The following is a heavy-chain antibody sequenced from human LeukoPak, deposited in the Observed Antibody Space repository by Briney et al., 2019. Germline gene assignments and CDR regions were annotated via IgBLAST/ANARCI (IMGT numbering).Heavy chain of an antibody. CDR3: ARFYGSGSYFDY. D-gene: IGHD3-10*01. Sequence: SETLSLTCVVSGGSISSGGYYWSWIRQHPGKGLEWIGYIYYSGSTYYNPSLKSRVTISVDTSKNQFSLKLSSVTAADTAVYYCARFYGSGSYFDYWGQGTLVTVSS. J-gene: IGHJ4*02. CDR1: GGSISSGGYY. V-gene: IGHV4-31*11. CDR2: IYYSGST.